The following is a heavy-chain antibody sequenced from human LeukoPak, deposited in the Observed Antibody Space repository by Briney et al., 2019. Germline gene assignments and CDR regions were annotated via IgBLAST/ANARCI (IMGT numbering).Heavy chain of an antibody. CDR3: ARLGSYDYSGNIDY. CDR2: ISYSGYT. V-gene: IGHV4-39*01. D-gene: IGHD3-22*01. J-gene: IGHJ4*02. CDR1: GGSLSGYY. Sequence: SETLSLTCAVYGGSLSGYYWGWIRQPPGKGLEWIASISYSGYTYYNPSLKSRVTISVDTSNTQFSLKLSSVTAADTAVYYCARLGSYDYSGNIDYWGQGTLVTVSS.